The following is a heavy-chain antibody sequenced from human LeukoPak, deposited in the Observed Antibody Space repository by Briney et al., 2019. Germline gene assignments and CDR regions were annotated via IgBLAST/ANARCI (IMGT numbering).Heavy chain of an antibody. CDR1: GYTFTSYA. V-gene: IGHV1-3*01. D-gene: IGHD1-14*01. J-gene: IGHJ3*02. Sequence: ASVKVSCKASGYTFTSYAMHWMHQAPGQRLEWMGWITGGNGNTKYSQKFQGRVTLTRDTSASTANMELSSLTSEDTAVFYCAREKGFRMGFDIWGQGTMVTVSS. CDR2: ITGGNGNT. CDR3: AREKGFRMGFDI.